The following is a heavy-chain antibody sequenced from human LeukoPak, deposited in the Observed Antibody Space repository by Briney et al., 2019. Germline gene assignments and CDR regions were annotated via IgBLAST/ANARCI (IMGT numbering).Heavy chain of an antibody. Sequence: AASVKVSCKASGGTFSSYAISWVRQAPGQGLEWMGGIIPIFGTANYAQKFQGRVTITADESTSTAYMELSSLRSEDTAVYYCARGFPRDAFDIWGQGTMVTVSS. V-gene: IGHV1-69*13. CDR3: ARGFPRDAFDI. J-gene: IGHJ3*02. CDR1: GGTFSSYA. CDR2: IIPIFGTA.